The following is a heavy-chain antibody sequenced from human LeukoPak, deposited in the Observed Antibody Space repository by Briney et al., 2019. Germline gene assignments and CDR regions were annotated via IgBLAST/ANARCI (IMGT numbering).Heavy chain of an antibody. CDR3: AKASPYYDSSGTPGVLGAFDI. J-gene: IGHJ3*02. Sequence: GGSLRLSCAASGFTFSSYSMNWVRQAPGKGLEWVSSISSSSSYIYYADSVKGRFTISRDNAKNSLYLQMNSLRAEDTAVYYCAKASPYYDSSGTPGVLGAFDIWGQGTMVTVSS. CDR1: GFTFSSYS. D-gene: IGHD3-22*01. CDR2: ISSSSSYI. V-gene: IGHV3-21*04.